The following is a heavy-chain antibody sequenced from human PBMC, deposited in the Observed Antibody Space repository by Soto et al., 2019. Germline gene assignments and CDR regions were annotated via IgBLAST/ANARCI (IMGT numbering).Heavy chain of an antibody. CDR2: IIPIFGTA. J-gene: IGHJ5*02. V-gene: IGHV1-69*13. Sequence: SVKVSCKASGGTFSSYAISWVRQAPGQVLEWMGGIIPIFGTANYAQKFQGRVTTTADESTSTAYMELSSLRSEDTAVYYCARERGPNYDFWSGYYRRGWFDPWGQGTLVTVSS. CDR1: GGTFSSYA. D-gene: IGHD3-3*01. CDR3: ARERGPNYDFWSGYYRRGWFDP.